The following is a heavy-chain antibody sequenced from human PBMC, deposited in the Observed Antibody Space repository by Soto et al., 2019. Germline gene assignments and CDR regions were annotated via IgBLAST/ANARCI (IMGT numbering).Heavy chain of an antibody. J-gene: IGHJ4*02. CDR2: INSDGGTT. D-gene: IGHD2-2*01. Sequence: PGGSLRLSCAASGFTLSSYWMHCVRQVPGKGLVWVSRINSDGGTTDYADSVKGRFTMSRDPANKTLYLQMNSLRVEDTAVYYCVRDQTSRRINGHGFGYWGQGTLVTVSS. V-gene: IGHV3-74*01. CDR3: VRDQTSRRINGHGFGY. CDR1: GFTLSSYW.